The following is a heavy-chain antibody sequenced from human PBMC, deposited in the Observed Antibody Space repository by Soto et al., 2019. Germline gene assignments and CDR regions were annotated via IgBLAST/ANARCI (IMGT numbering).Heavy chain of an antibody. CDR1: GFSLSNARMG. J-gene: IGHJ4*02. V-gene: IGHV2-26*01. CDR3: ARWGLRGGNEVFDY. CDR2: IFSNDEK. Sequence: QVTLKESGPVLVKPTETLTLTCTVSGFSLSNARMGVSWIRQPPGKALEWLAHIFSNDEKSYSTSLKSRLTLYKDNYKSQVVLTMTNMDPVDTATYYCARWGLRGGNEVFDYWGQGTLVTVSS. D-gene: IGHD1-26*01.